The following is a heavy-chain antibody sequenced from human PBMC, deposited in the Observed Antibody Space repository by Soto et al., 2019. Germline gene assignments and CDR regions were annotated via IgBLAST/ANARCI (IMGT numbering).Heavy chain of an antibody. CDR1: GFTFSSYG. Sequence: QVQLVESGGGVVQPGRSLRLSCAASGFTFSSYGMHWVRQAPCKGLAWVAVISYDGSNKYYADSVKGRFTIYRDNSKNTLYLQMNSLRTEDTAVYYCADAGYSNGWLAYSYSGMDVCGQGPTVTFSS. CDR2: ISYDGSNK. D-gene: IGHD6-19*01. CDR3: ADAGYSNGWLAYSYSGMDV. V-gene: IGHV3-30*03. J-gene: IGHJ6*02.